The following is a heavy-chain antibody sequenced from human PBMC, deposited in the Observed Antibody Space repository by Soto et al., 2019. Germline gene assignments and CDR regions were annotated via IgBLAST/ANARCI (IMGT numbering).Heavy chain of an antibody. Sequence: GGSLRLSCAASGFTFSSYAMSWVRQAPGKGLVWVSSISGGSETYYVDSVKGRFTISRDNAKKSLYLQMSGLTAEDTAVYYCARDYGVYYWGQGALVTVSS. V-gene: IGHV3-7*01. CDR3: ARDYGVYY. CDR1: GFTFSSYA. CDR2: ISGGSET. J-gene: IGHJ4*02. D-gene: IGHD4-17*01.